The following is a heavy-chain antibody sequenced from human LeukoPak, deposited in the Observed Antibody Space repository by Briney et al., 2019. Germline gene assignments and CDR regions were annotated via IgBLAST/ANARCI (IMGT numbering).Heavy chain of an antibody. CDR2: IKQDGSEK. D-gene: IGHD3-16*02. Sequence: GGSLRLSCAASGFTFSSYWMSWVRQAPGKGLEWVANIKQDGSEKYYVDSVKGRFTISRDNAKSSLCLQMNSLRAEDTAVYYCARDPVVDYVWGSYRSALFDYWGQGTLVTVSS. CDR1: GFTFSSYW. CDR3: ARDPVVDYVWGSYRSALFDY. J-gene: IGHJ4*02. V-gene: IGHV3-7*01.